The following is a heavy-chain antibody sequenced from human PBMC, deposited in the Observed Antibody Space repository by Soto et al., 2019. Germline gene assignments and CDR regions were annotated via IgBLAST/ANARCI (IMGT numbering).Heavy chain of an antibody. Sequence: GGSLRLSCAASGFTFSNAWMSWVRQAPGKGLEWVGRIKSKTDGGTTDYAAPVKGRFTISRDDSKNTLYLQMNSLKTEDTAVYYCTTLPGIAVATTNGELYYFDYWGQGTLVTVSS. V-gene: IGHV3-15*01. J-gene: IGHJ4*02. CDR2: IKSKTDGGTT. CDR1: GFTFSNAW. D-gene: IGHD6-19*01. CDR3: TTLPGIAVATTNGELYYFDY.